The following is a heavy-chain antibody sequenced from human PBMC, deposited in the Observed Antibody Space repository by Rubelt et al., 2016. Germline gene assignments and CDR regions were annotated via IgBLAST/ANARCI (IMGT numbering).Heavy chain of an antibody. CDR3: ARVRTRYYYDSSGYYYFDY. Sequence: QVQLQQWGAGLLKPSETLSLTCAVYGGSFSGYYWSWIRQPPGKGLEWIGEINHSGSTNYNPSLKSRVTISVDTSKNQFSLKLGSVTAADTAVYYCARVRTRYYYDSSGYYYFDYWGQGTLVTVSS. CDR2: INHSGST. V-gene: IGHV4-34*01. J-gene: IGHJ4*02. CDR1: GGSFSGYY. D-gene: IGHD3-22*01.